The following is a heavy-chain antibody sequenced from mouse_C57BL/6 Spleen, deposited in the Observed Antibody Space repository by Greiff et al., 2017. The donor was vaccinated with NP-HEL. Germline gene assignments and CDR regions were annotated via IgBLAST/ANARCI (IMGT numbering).Heavy chain of an antibody. V-gene: IGHV1-77*01. J-gene: IGHJ3*01. Sequence: VQLQQSGAELVKPGASVKISCKASGYTFTDYYINWVKQRPGQGLEWIGKIGPGSGSTYYNEKFKGKATLTADKSSSTAYMQLSSLTSEDSAVYFCAREGTYYGSSSWFAYWGQGTLVTVSA. D-gene: IGHD1-1*01. CDR3: AREGTYYGSSSWFAY. CDR2: IGPGSGST. CDR1: GYTFTDYY.